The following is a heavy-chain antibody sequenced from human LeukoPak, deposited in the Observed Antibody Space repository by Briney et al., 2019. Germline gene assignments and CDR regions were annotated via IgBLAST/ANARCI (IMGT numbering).Heavy chain of an antibody. CDR3: ARNPVAGTLGYYYYGMDV. CDR1: GGSISSYY. V-gene: IGHV4-4*07. D-gene: IGHD6-19*01. CDR2: IYTSGST. Sequence: SETLSLTCTVSGGSISSYYCSWIRQPAGNGLEWIGLIYTSGSTNYNPSLKSRVTMSVDTSKNQFSLKLSSVTAADTAVYYCARNPVAGTLGYYYYGMDVWGQGTTVTVSS. J-gene: IGHJ6*02.